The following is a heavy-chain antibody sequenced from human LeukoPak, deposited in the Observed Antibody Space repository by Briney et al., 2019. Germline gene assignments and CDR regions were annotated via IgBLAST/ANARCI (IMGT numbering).Heavy chain of an antibody. CDR3: ARESGGDPALDY. CDR1: GFTFSSYG. J-gene: IGHJ4*02. V-gene: IGHV3-33*01. Sequence: GGSLRLSCAASGFTFSSYGMHWVRQAPGKGLEWVAVIWYDGSNKYYADSVKGRFTISRDNSKNTLYLQMNSLRAEGTAVYCCARESGGDPALDYWGQGTLVTVSS. D-gene: IGHD2-2*01. CDR2: IWYDGSNK.